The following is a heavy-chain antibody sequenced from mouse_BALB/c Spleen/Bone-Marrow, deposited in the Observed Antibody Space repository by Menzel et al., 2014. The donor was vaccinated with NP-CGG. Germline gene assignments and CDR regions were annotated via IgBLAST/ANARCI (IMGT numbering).Heavy chain of an antibody. CDR1: GYTFTSSW. J-gene: IGHJ2*01. CDR2: IHPNSGNT. CDR3: ARGATALDY. D-gene: IGHD1-2*01. V-gene: IGHV1S130*01. Sequence: VQLVESGSVLVRPGASVKLSCKASGYTFTSSWMHWAKQRPGQGLEWIGEIHPNSGNTNYNEKFKDKATLTVDTSSSTAYVDLSSLTSEDSAVYYCARGATALDYWGQGTTLTVSS.